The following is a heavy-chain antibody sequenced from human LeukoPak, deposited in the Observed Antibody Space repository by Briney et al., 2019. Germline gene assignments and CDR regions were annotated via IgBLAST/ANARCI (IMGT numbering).Heavy chain of an antibody. CDR3: ARALSYYYGSGSWQDY. CDR1: GGSISTYY. Sequence: PSETLSLTCTVSGGSISTYYWNWIRQPPGKGLECLGYIYNTGSATYNPSLKSRVTISVDTTKSQFSLKLNSVTAADTAVYYCARALSYYYGSGSWQDYWGQGTLVTVSS. D-gene: IGHD3-10*01. V-gene: IGHV4-59*01. CDR2: IYNTGSA. J-gene: IGHJ4*02.